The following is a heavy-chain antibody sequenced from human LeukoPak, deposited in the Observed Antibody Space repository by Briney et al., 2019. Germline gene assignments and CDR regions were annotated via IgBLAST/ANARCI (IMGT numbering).Heavy chain of an antibody. J-gene: IGHJ5*02. CDR1: GYTFTSYG. V-gene: IGHV1-18*01. Sequence: GASVKVSCKASGYTFTSYGISWVRQAPGQGLEWMGWISAYNGNTNYAQKLQGRVTMTTDTSTSTAYMELRSLRSDDTAVYYCAREDFRDYYDSSGYYVWFDPWGQGTLATVSS. CDR2: ISAYNGNT. CDR3: AREDFRDYYDSSGYYVWFDP. D-gene: IGHD3-22*01.